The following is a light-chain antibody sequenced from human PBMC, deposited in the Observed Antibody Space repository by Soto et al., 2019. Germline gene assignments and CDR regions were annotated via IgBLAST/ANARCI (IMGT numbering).Light chain of an antibody. CDR2: EVS. J-gene: IGLJ1*01. CDR3: SSYTSNSTYV. V-gene: IGLV2-14*01. Sequence: QSALTQPASVSGSPGQSITISCTGTSSDVGGYNYVSWYQQHLGKAPKLMIYEVSNRPSGVSNRFSGSKSGNTASLTISGLQAEDEADYYCSSYTSNSTYVFGTGTKLTVL. CDR1: SSDVGGYNY.